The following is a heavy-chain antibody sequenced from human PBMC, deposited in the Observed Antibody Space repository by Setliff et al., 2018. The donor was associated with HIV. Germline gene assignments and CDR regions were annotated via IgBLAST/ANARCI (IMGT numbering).Heavy chain of an antibody. CDR1: GYSFTDYY. D-gene: IGHD3-16*01. CDR3: ARDVPWGDYYYYMDV. V-gene: IGHV1-2*04. CDR2: INPKSDGT. Sequence: ASVKVSCKASGYSFTDYYIHWVRQAPGQGLEWMGWINPKSDGTNYAQKFQGWITMTRDTSISTAYMELSRLRSDDTAVYYCARDVPWGDYYYYMDVWGKGTTVTVSS. J-gene: IGHJ6*03.